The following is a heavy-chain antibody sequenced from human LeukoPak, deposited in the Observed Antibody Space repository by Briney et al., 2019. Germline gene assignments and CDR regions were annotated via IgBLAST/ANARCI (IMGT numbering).Heavy chain of an antibody. V-gene: IGHV3-23*01. J-gene: IGHJ4*02. CDR1: GFTFSSYA. Sequence: GGSLGLSCAASGFTFSSYAMSWVRQAPGRGLEWVSSITTSGDNTYYADSVKGRFTISRDNSKNTLCLQMNSLRAEDTAVYYCAKRGAYDNRYFDYWGQGTLVTVSS. CDR3: AKRGAYDNRYFDY. CDR2: ITTSGDNT. D-gene: IGHD3-22*01.